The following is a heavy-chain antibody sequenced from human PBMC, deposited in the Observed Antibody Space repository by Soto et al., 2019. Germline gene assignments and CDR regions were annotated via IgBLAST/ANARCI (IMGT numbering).Heavy chain of an antibody. V-gene: IGHV4-31*03. D-gene: IGHD2-15*01. CDR1: GGSISSGGYY. Sequence: SETLSLTCTVSGGSISSGGYYWSWIRQHPGKGLEWIGYIYYSGSTYYNPSLKSRVTISVDTSKNQFSLKLSSVTAADTAVYYCARDEVVLDYYYGMDVWGQGTTVTVSS. J-gene: IGHJ6*02. CDR2: IYYSGST. CDR3: ARDEVVLDYYYGMDV.